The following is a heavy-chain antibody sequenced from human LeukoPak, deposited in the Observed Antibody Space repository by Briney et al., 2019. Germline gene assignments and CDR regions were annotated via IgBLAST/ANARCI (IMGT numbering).Heavy chain of an antibody. CDR2: IRYDGSIK. V-gene: IGHV3-30*02. J-gene: IGHJ4*02. CDR3: AKDSRHRIVGTTTFLDY. D-gene: IGHD1-26*01. Sequence: GGSLRLSCAASGFTFSNYEMNWVRQAPGKGLEWVAFIRYDGSIKHYADSVKGRFTISRDNSRNTLYLQMNSLRAEDTAVYYCAKDSRHRIVGTTTFLDYWGQGTLVTVSS. CDR1: GFTFSNYE.